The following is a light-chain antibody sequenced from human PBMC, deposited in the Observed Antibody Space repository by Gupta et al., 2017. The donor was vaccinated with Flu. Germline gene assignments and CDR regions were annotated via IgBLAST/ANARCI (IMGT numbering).Light chain of an antibody. CDR1: QSISSY. CDR2: AAS. CDR3: QQSYSTPYS. J-gene: IGKJ2*03. Sequence: PSSLSASVGDRVTITCRASQSISSYLNWYQQKPGKAPKLLIYAASSLQSGVPSRFSGSGSGTDFTLTISSLQPEDFATYYCQQSYSTPYSFGQGTKLEIK. V-gene: IGKV1-39*01.